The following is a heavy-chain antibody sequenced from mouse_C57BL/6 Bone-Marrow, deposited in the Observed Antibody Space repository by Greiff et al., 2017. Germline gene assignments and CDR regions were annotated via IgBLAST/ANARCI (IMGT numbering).Heavy chain of an antibody. CDR3: TRPGDFDY. V-gene: IGHV1-15*01. CDR2: IDPETGGT. Sequence: VKVVESGAELVRPGASVTLSCKASGYTFTDYEMHWVKQTPVHGLEWIGAIDPETGGTAYNQKFKGKAILTADKSSSTAYMELRSLTSEDSAVYYCTRPGDFDYWGQGTTLTVSS. J-gene: IGHJ2*01. CDR1: GYTFTDYE.